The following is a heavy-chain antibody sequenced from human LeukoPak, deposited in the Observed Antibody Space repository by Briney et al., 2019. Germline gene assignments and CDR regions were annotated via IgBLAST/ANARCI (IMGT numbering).Heavy chain of an antibody. J-gene: IGHJ4*02. CDR1: GGSINSYY. V-gene: IGHV4-4*07. CDR3: ARGGKATVVTM. CDR2: IYSSGST. D-gene: IGHD4-23*01. Sequence: SETLSLTCTVSGGSINSYYWSWIRQPAGKGLEWIGRIYSSGSTNYNPSLKSRDSMSVDTSKNQFSLKLTSVTAADTAVYYCARGGKATVVTMWGQGILVTVS.